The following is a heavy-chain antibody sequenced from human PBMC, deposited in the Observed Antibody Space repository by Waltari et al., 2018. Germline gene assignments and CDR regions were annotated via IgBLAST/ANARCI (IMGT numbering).Heavy chain of an antibody. Sequence: EVQLVESGGGLVQPGGSLRLSCAASGFTFSSYSMNWVRQAPGKGLEWVSYISSSSSTIYYADSVKGRFTISRDNAKNSLYLQMNSLSAEDTAVYYCARSKSGYDLRTGVVSYYYYYGMDVWGQGTTVTVSS. V-gene: IGHV3-48*01. D-gene: IGHD5-12*01. CDR2: ISSSSSTI. J-gene: IGHJ6*02. CDR1: GFTFSSYS. CDR3: ARSKSGYDLRTGVVSYYYYYGMDV.